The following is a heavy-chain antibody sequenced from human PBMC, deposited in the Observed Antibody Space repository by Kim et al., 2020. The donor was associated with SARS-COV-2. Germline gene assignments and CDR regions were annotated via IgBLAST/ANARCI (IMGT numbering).Heavy chain of an antibody. V-gene: IGHV3-21*01. J-gene: IGHJ4*02. D-gene: IGHD4-17*01. CDR2: ISSRSSYI. CDR3: ARGDSDVTTVTTRALDY. CDR1: GFSFSTYS. Sequence: GGSLRLSCTASGFSFSTYSMNWVRQAPGKGLEWVSSISSRSSYIYYADSVKGRFTISRDNAKNSLYLQMSSLRAEDMGVYYCARGDSDVTTVTTRALDYWGQGTLVTVSS.